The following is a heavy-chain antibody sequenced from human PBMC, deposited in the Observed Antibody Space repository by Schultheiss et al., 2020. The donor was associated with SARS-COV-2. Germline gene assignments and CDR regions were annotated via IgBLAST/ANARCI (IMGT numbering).Heavy chain of an antibody. Sequence: SETLSLTCAVYGGSFSGYYWSWIRQPPGKGLEWIGEINHSGSTNYNPSLKSRVTISVDTSKHQFSLKLSSVTAADTAVYYCARALTASYGYVYWGQGTLVTVS. CDR3: ARALTASYGYVY. CDR2: INHSGST. J-gene: IGHJ4*02. CDR1: GGSFSGYY. D-gene: IGHD5-18*01. V-gene: IGHV4-34*01.